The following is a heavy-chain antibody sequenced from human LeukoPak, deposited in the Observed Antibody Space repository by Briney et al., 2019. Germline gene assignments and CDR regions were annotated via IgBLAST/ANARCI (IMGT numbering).Heavy chain of an antibody. Sequence: ASVKVSCKASGGIFSSYTISWVRQAPGQGLEWMGRIIPILGIANYAQKFQGRVTITADKSTSTAYMELSSLRSEDTAVYYCARDSYDFWSGYYAAHDYYYHMDVWGKGTTVTVSS. D-gene: IGHD3-3*01. CDR3: ARDSYDFWSGYYAAHDYYYHMDV. J-gene: IGHJ6*03. V-gene: IGHV1-69*04. CDR1: GGIFSSYT. CDR2: IIPILGIA.